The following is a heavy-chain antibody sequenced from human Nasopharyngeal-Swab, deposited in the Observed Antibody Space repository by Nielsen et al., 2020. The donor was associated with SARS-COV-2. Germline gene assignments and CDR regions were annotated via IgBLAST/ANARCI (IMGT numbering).Heavy chain of an antibody. Sequence: GESLKISCAASGYTFSSYWMHWVRQVPGKGLVWVARIDEYGGITDYADSVKGRFTISRDNAKNTLYLQMNSLRAEDTAVYYCTRDIGGKSGYWGRGTLVTVSS. CDR2: IDEYGGIT. D-gene: IGHD4-23*01. CDR1: GYTFSSYW. CDR3: TRDIGGKSGY. J-gene: IGHJ4*02. V-gene: IGHV3-74*01.